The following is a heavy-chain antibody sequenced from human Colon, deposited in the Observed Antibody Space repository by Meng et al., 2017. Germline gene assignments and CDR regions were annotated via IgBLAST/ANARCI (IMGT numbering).Heavy chain of an antibody. CDR2: IYHSGST. Sequence: QLRLQESGPGLVKPSETLSLTCTVSGGSISSNGSYWDWVRQPPGKGLEWIGAIYHSGSTPYNPSLQSRVTMFVDTSKNQFSLMLTSVTATDTAVYYCARRRGGSGRDCWGQGTLVTVSS. D-gene: IGHD3-10*01. CDR1: GGSISSNGSY. V-gene: IGHV4-39*01. CDR3: ARRRGGSGRDC. J-gene: IGHJ4*02.